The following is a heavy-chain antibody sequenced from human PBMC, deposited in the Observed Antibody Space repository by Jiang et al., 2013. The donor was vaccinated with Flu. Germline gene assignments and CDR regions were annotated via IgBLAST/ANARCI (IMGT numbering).Heavy chain of an antibody. D-gene: IGHD2-2*01. Sequence: LLKPSETLSLTCAVYGGSFSGYYWSWIRQPPGKGLEWIGEINHSGSTNYNPSLKSRVTISVDTSKNQFSLKLSSVTAADTAVYYCARGVGAVVPAAILGHYYYYGMDVWGQGTTVTVSS. CDR1: GGSFSGYY. V-gene: IGHV4-34*01. J-gene: IGHJ6*02. CDR2: INHSGST. CDR3: ARGVGAVVPAAILGHYYYYGMDV.